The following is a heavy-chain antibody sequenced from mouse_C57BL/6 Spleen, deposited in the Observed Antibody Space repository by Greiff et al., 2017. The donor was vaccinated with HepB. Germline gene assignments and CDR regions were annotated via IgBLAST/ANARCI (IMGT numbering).Heavy chain of an antibody. J-gene: IGHJ4*01. CDR2: IWSDGST. CDR3: ARHGSNYVGYYAMDY. Sequence: QVQLKESGPGLVAPSQSLSITCTVSGFSLTSYGVHWVRQPPGKGLEWLVVIWSDGSTTYNSALKSRLSISKDNSKSQVFLKMNSLQTDDTAMYYCARHGSNYVGYYAMDYWGQGTSVTVSS. CDR1: GFSLTSYG. V-gene: IGHV2-6-1*01. D-gene: IGHD2-5*01.